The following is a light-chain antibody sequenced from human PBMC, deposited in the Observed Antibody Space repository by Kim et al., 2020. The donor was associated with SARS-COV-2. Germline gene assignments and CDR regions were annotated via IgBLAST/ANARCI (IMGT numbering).Light chain of an antibody. CDR3: NSRDSSGNHVL. CDR2: GKN. CDR1: SLRSYY. Sequence: SSELTQDPVVSVALGQTVRITCQGDSLRSYYASFYQQKPGQAPVLVIYGKNNRPSGIPDRISGSSSGNTASLTITGAQAEDEADYYCNSRDSSGNHVLFG. V-gene: IGLV3-19*01. J-gene: IGLJ2*01.